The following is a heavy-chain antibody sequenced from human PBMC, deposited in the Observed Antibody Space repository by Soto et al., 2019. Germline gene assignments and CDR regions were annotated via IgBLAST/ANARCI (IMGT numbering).Heavy chain of an antibody. D-gene: IGHD1-1*01. Sequence: SETLSLTCTVSGGSISSYYWNWIRQPPGKGLGWFGEMSNGGGPPFNPSLKSRVTISVDTSKNQFSLNIYSVTAADTALYYCARVERGTVTTVVDAFDIWGPGTMVTVSS. CDR2: MSNGGGP. CDR1: GGSISSYY. V-gene: IGHV4-59*04. J-gene: IGHJ3*02. CDR3: ARVERGTVTTVVDAFDI.